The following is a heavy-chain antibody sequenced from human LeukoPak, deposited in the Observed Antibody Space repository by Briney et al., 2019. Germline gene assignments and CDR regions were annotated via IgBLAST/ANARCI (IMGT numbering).Heavy chain of an antibody. CDR3: ARDSLLSSPYCSSTSCYNSWFDP. J-gene: IGHJ5*02. Sequence: GGSLRLSCAASGFTFSGSAMSWVRQAPGKGLEWVSAIIGSGGSTFYPDSVKGRFTISRDNSKNTLYLQMNSLRADDTAVYYCARDSLLSSPYCSSTSCYNSWFDPWGQGTLVTVSS. CDR2: IIGSGGST. CDR1: GFTFSGSA. D-gene: IGHD2-2*02. V-gene: IGHV3-23*01.